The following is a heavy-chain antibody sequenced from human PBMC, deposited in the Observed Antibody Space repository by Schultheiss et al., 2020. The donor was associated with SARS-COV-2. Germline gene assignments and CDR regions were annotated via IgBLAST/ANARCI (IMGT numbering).Heavy chain of an antibody. Sequence: SQTLSLTCAVSGGSISSYYWSWIRQPPGKGLEWIGSIYYSGSTYYNPSLKSRVTISVDTSKNQFSLKLSSVTAADTAVYYCARDGRGYAYHYGMDVWGQGTTVTVSS. CDR1: GGSISSYY. V-gene: IGHV4-59*05. CDR2: IYYSGST. CDR3: ARDGRGYAYHYGMDV. J-gene: IGHJ6*02. D-gene: IGHD5-12*01.